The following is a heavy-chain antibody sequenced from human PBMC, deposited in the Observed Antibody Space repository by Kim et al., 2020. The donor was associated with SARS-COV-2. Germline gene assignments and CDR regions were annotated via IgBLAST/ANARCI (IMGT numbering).Heavy chain of an antibody. D-gene: IGHD5-12*01. Sequence: ASVKVSCKASGYTFTSYAMHWVRQAPGQRLEWMGWINAGNGNTKYSQKFQGRVTITRDTSASTAYMELSSLRSEDTAVYYCARGHIIVATILQGPRDPDNGLYGMDVWGQGTTVTVSS. J-gene: IGHJ6*02. CDR3: ARGHIIVATILQGPRDPDNGLYGMDV. CDR2: INAGNGNT. CDR1: GYTFTSYA. V-gene: IGHV1-3*01.